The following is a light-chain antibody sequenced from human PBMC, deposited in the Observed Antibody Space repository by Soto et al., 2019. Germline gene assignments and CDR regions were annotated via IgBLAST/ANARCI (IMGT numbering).Light chain of an antibody. Sequence: DIQLTQSPSSLSASIGDRVTITCRASQVISNYLAWYQQRPGKAPKLLIFDASTLPSGVPSRFSGSGSGTDFTLTISGLQPEDVATYYCQAFKSAPRTFGQVTRVDIK. V-gene: IGKV1-27*01. CDR1: QVISNY. CDR3: QAFKSAPRT. CDR2: DAS. J-gene: IGKJ1*01.